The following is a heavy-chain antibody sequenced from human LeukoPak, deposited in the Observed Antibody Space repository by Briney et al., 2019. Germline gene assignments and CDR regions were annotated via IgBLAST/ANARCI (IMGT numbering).Heavy chain of an antibody. V-gene: IGHV3-23*01. D-gene: IGHD3-3*01. CDR3: AKMMNYDFWSGYPNDAFDI. CDR1: GFTFSSYA. J-gene: IGHJ3*02. CDR2: ISGSGGST. Sequence: SGGSLRLSCAASGFTFSSYAMSWVRQAPGKGLEWVSAISGSGGSTYYADSVKGRFTISRDNSKNTLYLQMNSLRAEDTAVYYCAKMMNYDFWSGYPNDAFDIWGQGTLVTVSS.